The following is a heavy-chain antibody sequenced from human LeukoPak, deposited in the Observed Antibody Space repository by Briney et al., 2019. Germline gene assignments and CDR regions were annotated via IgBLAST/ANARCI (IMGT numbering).Heavy chain of an antibody. Sequence: GGSLRLSCAASGFTFSSYAMSWVRQAPGKGLEWVSAISGSGGSTYYADSVKGRFTISRDNSKNTLYLQMNSLRAEDTAVYYCAKKNGDYPYYYYGMDVWGQGTTVTVSS. CDR3: AKKNGDYPYYYYGMDV. J-gene: IGHJ6*02. V-gene: IGHV3-23*01. D-gene: IGHD4-17*01. CDR2: ISGSGGST. CDR1: GFTFSSYA.